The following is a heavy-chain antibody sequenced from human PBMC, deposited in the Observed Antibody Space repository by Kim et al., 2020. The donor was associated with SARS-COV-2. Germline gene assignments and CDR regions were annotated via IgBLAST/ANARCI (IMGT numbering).Heavy chain of an antibody. CDR2: I. V-gene: IGHV3-48*03. Sequence: IYYADSGRGRFTTSRDNDKNSLYLQMNSLRAEDTAVYYCARGPNYSPFDYWGQGTLVTVSS. J-gene: IGHJ4*02. CDR3: ARGPNYSPFDY. D-gene: IGHD4-4*01.